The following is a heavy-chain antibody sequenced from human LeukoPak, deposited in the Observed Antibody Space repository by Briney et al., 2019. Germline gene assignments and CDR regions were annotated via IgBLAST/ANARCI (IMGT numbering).Heavy chain of an antibody. J-gene: IGHJ4*02. V-gene: IGHV3-23*01. CDR3: ANGINTNSYYPFDY. D-gene: IGHD2-8*01. CDR2: IRGSGDST. CDR1: GFTFSSYE. Sequence: GGSLRLSCAASGFTFSSYEMNWVRQAPGKGLEWVSGIRGSGDSTSYTDSVKGRFTISRDNSKNTLYLQMNSLRVEDTAVYYCANGINTNSYYPFDYWGQGTLVTVSS.